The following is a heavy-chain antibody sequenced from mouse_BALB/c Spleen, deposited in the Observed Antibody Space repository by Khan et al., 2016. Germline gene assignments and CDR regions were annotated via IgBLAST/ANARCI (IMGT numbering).Heavy chain of an antibody. CDR1: GFNIKDTY. D-gene: IGHD2-4*01. Sequence: VQLQQPGAELVKPGASVKLSCTASGFNIKDTYMHWVKQRPEQGLEWIGRIDPANGKTKYDPKFQGKATITADTSSTTAYLQLSSLTSEDTSVYYCASSPYDYDVGFAYWGQGTLVTVSA. V-gene: IGHV14-3*02. J-gene: IGHJ3*01. CDR2: IDPANGKT. CDR3: ASSPYDYDVGFAY.